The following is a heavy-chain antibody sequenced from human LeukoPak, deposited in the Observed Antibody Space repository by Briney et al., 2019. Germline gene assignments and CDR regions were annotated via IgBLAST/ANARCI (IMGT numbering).Heavy chain of an antibody. CDR1: GFTFSSYA. CDR3: AKPRERSPTVVTQGFDY. J-gene: IGHJ4*02. D-gene: IGHD4-17*01. V-gene: IGHV3-23*01. Sequence: GGSLRLSCAASGFTFSSYAMSWVRQAPGKGLEWVSAISGSGGSTYYADSVKGRFTISRDNSENTLYLQMSSLRAEDTAIYYCAKPRERSPTVVTQGFDYWGQGTLVTVSS. CDR2: ISGSGGST.